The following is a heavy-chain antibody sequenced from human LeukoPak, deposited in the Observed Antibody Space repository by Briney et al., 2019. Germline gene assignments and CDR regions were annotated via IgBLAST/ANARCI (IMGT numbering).Heavy chain of an antibody. CDR3: AREMVVPAATTYYYYGMDV. D-gene: IGHD2-2*01. Sequence: GGSLRLSCAASGFTFSSYEMNRVRQAPGKGLEWVSYISSSGSTIYYADSVKGRFTISRDNAKNSLYLQMNSLRAEDTAVYYCAREMVVPAATTYYYYGMDVWGQGTTVTVSS. V-gene: IGHV3-48*03. CDR2: ISSSGSTI. CDR1: GFTFSSYE. J-gene: IGHJ6*02.